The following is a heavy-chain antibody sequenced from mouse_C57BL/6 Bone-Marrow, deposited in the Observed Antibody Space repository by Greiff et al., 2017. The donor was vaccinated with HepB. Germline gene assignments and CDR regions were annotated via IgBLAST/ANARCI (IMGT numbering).Heavy chain of an antibody. D-gene: IGHD2-5*01. CDR1: GYSITSGYY. Sequence: VQLQESGPGLVKPSQSLSLTCSVTGYSITSGYYWNWIRQFPGNKLEWMGYISYDGSNNYNPSLKNRISITRDTSKNQFFLKLNSVTTEDTATYYCANSKARDYYAMDYWGQGTSVTVSS. CDR3: ANSKARDYYAMDY. J-gene: IGHJ4*01. V-gene: IGHV3-6*01. CDR2: ISYDGSN.